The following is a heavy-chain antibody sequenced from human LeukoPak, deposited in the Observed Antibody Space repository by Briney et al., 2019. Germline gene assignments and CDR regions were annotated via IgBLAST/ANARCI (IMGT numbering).Heavy chain of an antibody. CDR3: ARLKAGIVGAMGFDY. CDR1: GGTFSSYA. Sequence: SVTVSFKASGGTFSSYAISWVRQAPGQGLEWMGGIIPIFGTANYAQKFQGRVTITADESTSTAYMELSSLRSEDTAVYYCARLKAGIVGAMGFDYWGQGILVTVSS. J-gene: IGHJ4*02. V-gene: IGHV1-69*13. D-gene: IGHD1-26*01. CDR2: IIPIFGTA.